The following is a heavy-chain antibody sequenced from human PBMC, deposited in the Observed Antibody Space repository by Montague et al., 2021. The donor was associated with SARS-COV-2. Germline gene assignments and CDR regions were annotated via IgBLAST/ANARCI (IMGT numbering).Heavy chain of an antibody. V-gene: IGHV4-59*01. CDR1: GDSITSYY. CDR2: IYYSGST. Sequence: SETLSLTCTVSGDSITSYYWSWLRQAPGKGLEWIGYIYYSGSTKYNPSLMSRVTISVDTSKTQFSLRLNSVTAADTAVYYCARSTPFCSGGRCYSYLRQIEYWGQGTRVTVSS. D-gene: IGHD2-15*01. CDR3: ARSTPFCSGGRCYSYLRQIEY. J-gene: IGHJ4*02.